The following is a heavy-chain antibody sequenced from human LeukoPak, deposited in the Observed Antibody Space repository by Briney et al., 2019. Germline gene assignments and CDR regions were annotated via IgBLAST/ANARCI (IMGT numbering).Heavy chain of an antibody. CDR3: AKGSSRPPNAFDI. CDR2: IRQDGNEK. V-gene: IGHV3-7*01. D-gene: IGHD6-6*01. Sequence: GGSLRLSCTASGFTFSGHWMSWVRQAPGKGLEWVASIRQDGNEKHYVDSVEGRFIISRDNAKNSLHLQMNSLRAEDTAVYYCAKGSSRPPNAFDIWGQGTLVTVSS. CDR1: GFTFSGHW. J-gene: IGHJ3*02.